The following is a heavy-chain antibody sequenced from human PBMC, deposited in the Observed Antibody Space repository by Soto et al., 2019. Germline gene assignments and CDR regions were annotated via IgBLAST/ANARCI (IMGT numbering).Heavy chain of an antibody. J-gene: IGHJ6*02. CDR2: IIPIFGTI. D-gene: IGHD6-19*01. Sequence: QVQLLQSGAEVKKPGSSVRVSCEASGGTFRTYAISWVRQAPGQGLEWMGEIIPIFGTINYAQKFQGRLTITADESTATVYMDLRSLRSDDTDSYYCAKGAVAGTPTSYYYYGMDVWGHGTTVTVS. CDR3: AKGAVAGTPTSYYYYGMDV. CDR1: GGTFRTYA. V-gene: IGHV1-69*12.